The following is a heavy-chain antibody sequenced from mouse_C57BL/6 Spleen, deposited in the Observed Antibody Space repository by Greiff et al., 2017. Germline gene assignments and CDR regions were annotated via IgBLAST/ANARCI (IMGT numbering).Heavy chain of an antibody. Sequence: EVNLVESGGGLVKPGGSLKLSCAASGFTFSDYGMHWVRQAPEKGLEWVAYISSGSSTIYYADTVKGRFTISRDNAKNTLFLQMTSLRSEDTAMYYYARMITYYFDYWGQGTTLTVSS. V-gene: IGHV5-17*01. CDR3: ARMITYYFDY. CDR1: GFTFSDYG. J-gene: IGHJ2*01. D-gene: IGHD2-4*01. CDR2: ISSGSSTI.